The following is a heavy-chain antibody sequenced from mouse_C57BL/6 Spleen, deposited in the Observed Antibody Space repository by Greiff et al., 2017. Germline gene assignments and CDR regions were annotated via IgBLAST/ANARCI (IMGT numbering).Heavy chain of an antibody. CDR3: TFRRHGYFDV. CDR1: GYTFTDYE. D-gene: IGHD3-1*01. Sequence: QVQLQQSGAELVRPGASVTLSCKASGYTFTDYEMHWVKQTPVHGLEWIGAIDPETGGTAYNQKFKGKAILTADKSSSTAYMELRSLTSTDSDVYYCTFRRHGYFDVWGTGTTVTVSS. J-gene: IGHJ1*03. V-gene: IGHV1-15*01. CDR2: IDPETGGT.